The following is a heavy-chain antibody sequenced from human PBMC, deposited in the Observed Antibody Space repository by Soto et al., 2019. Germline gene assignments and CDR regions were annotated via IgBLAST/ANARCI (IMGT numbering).Heavy chain of an antibody. J-gene: IGHJ4*02. V-gene: IGHV3-21*01. CDR3: ARETEDLTSNFDY. CDR1: GFTFSRYS. CDR2: ISSTTNYI. Sequence: LRLFCAASGFTFSRYSMNWVRQAPGKGLEWVSSISSTTNYIYYADSMKGRFTVSRDNAKNSVYLDMNSLSAEDTAVYYCARETEDLTSNFDYWGQGTLVTVSS.